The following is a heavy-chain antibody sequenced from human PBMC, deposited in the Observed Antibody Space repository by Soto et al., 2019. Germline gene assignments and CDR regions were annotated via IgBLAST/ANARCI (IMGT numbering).Heavy chain of an antibody. J-gene: IGHJ3*02. CDR1: GFTFSSYS. Sequence: GGSLRLSCAASGFTFSSYSMNWVRQAPGKWLEWVSYISSSSSTIYYADSVKGRFTISRDNAKNSLYLQMNSLRDEDTAVYYCAREGLEYCSSTSCYRAFDIWGQGXMVTV. D-gene: IGHD2-2*01. CDR3: AREGLEYCSSTSCYRAFDI. V-gene: IGHV3-48*02. CDR2: ISSSSSTI.